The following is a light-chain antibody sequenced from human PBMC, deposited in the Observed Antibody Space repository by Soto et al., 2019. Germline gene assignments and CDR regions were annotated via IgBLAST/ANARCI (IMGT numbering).Light chain of an antibody. Sequence: EIVMTQSPATLSVSPGERATLSCRASQNINSNLAWYQQKPGQAPRLLISGSSTRATGIPARFSGSGSGTEFTLTISSLQSEDFVVYYCQQYSNWPQTFGQGTKVEIK. CDR2: GSS. V-gene: IGKV3-15*01. CDR3: QQYSNWPQT. CDR1: QNINSN. J-gene: IGKJ1*01.